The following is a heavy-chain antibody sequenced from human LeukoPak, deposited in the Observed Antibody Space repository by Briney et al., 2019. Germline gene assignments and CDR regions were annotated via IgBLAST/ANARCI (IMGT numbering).Heavy chain of an antibody. Sequence: PGGSLRLSCAASGFTFRSYAMHWVRQAPGKGLEWVAVISYDGSNKYYADSVKGRLTISRDNSKNTLYLQMNSLRAEDTAVYYCARDWGDYGGNGSFDYWGQGTLVTVSS. D-gene: IGHD4-23*01. CDR2: ISYDGSNK. V-gene: IGHV3-30-3*01. CDR3: ARDWGDYGGNGSFDY. J-gene: IGHJ4*02. CDR1: GFTFRSYA.